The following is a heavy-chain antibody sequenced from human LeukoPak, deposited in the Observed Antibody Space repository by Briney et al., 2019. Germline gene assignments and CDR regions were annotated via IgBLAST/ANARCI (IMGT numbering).Heavy chain of an antibody. CDR2: INHSGST. J-gene: IGHJ6*02. CDR1: GGSFSGYY. CDR3: ARGLWLRQNYYYYGMDV. D-gene: IGHD5-12*01. Sequence: KPSETLSLTCAVYGGSFSGYYWSWIRQPPGKGLEWIGEINHSGSTNYNPSLKSRVTISVDTSKNQFSLKLSSVTAADTAVYYCARGLWLRQNYYYYGMDVWGQGTTVTVSS. V-gene: IGHV4-34*01.